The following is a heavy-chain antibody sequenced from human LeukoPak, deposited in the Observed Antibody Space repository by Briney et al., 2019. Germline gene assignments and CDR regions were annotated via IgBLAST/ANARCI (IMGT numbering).Heavy chain of an antibody. V-gene: IGHV1-8*01. CDR1: GYTFTSYD. CDR2: MNPNSGNT. Sequence: ASVKVSCKASGYTFTSYDINWVRQATGQGLEWMGWMNPNSGNTGYAQKFQGRVTMTRNTSISTAYMELSSLRSEDTAVYYCAIANQEIAVAGPNWFDPWGQGTLVTVSS. CDR3: AIANQEIAVAGPNWFDP. D-gene: IGHD6-19*01. J-gene: IGHJ5*02.